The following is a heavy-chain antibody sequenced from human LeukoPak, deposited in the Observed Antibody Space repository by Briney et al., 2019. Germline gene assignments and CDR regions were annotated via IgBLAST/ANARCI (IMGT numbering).Heavy chain of an antibody. Sequence: SETLSLACAAYGGSFSGYYWSWIRQPPGKGLEWIGEINHSGSTNYNPSLKSRVTISVDTSKNQFSLKLSSVTAADTAVYYCARADSSSWYRSTFDYWGQGTLVTVSS. CDR3: ARADSSSWYRSTFDY. CDR1: GGSFSGYY. V-gene: IGHV4-34*01. D-gene: IGHD6-13*01. J-gene: IGHJ4*02. CDR2: INHSGST.